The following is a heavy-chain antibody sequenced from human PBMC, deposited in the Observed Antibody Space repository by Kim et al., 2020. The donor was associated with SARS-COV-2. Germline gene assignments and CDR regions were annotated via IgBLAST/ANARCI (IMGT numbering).Heavy chain of an antibody. CDR3: AKDYGSGSYYILKWFDP. D-gene: IGHD3-10*01. CDR1: GFTFSSYA. V-gene: IGHV3-23*01. Sequence: GGSLRLSCAASGFTFSSYAMSWVRQAPGKGLEWVSAISGSGGSTYYADSVKGRFTISRDNSKNTLYLQMNSLRAEDTAVYYCAKDYGSGSYYILKWFDPWGQGTLVTVSS. J-gene: IGHJ5*02. CDR2: ISGSGGST.